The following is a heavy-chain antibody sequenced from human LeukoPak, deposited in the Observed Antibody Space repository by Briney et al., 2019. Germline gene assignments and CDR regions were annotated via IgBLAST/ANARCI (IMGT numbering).Heavy chain of an antibody. CDR1: GGSISSYY. J-gene: IGHJ4*02. D-gene: IGHD4-17*01. CDR2: IYYSGST. CDR3: ARQKLLRYDN. Sequence: PSETLSLTCTVSGGSISSYYWSWIRQPPGKGLEGIGYIYYSGSTNYNPSLKSRVTISVDTSKNQFSLKLSSVTAADTALYYCARQKLLRYDNWGQGTLVTVSS. V-gene: IGHV4-59*08.